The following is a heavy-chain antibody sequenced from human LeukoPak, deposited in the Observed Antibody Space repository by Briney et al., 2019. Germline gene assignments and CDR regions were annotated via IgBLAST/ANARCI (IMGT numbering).Heavy chain of an antibody. D-gene: IGHD5-18*01. J-gene: IGHJ4*02. Sequence: ASVKVSCKASGYTFTSYDINWVRQATGQGLEWMGGIIPIFGTANYAQKFQGRVTITADKSTSTAYMELSSLRSEDTAVYYCARDSVDTAMVYFDYWGQGTLVTVSS. CDR2: IIPIFGTA. CDR3: ARDSVDTAMVYFDY. CDR1: GYTFTSYD. V-gene: IGHV1-69*06.